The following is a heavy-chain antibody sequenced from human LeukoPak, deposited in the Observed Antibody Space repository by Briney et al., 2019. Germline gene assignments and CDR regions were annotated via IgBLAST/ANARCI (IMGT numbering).Heavy chain of an antibody. V-gene: IGHV1-69*05. Sequence: SVKLSFNASGGTFSSYAISWVRQAPGQGLEWMGGIIPIFGTANYAQKFQGRVTITTDESTSTAYMELSSLRSEDTAVYYCATLSGYYYDSSGYYHAFDIWGQGTMVTVSS. J-gene: IGHJ3*02. CDR2: IIPIFGTA. D-gene: IGHD3-22*01. CDR3: ATLSGYYYDSSGYYHAFDI. CDR1: GGTFSSYA.